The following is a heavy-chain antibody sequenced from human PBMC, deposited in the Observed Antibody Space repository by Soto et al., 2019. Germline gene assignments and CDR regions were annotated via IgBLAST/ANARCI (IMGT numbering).Heavy chain of an antibody. CDR3: AREETVTTRLSDY. CDR1: GFTFSSYG. Sequence: QVQLVESGGGVVQPRRSLRLSCAASGFTFSSYGMHWVRQAPGKGLEWVAVIWYDGSNKYYADSVKGRFTISRDNSKNTLYLQMNSLRAEDTAVYYCAREETVTTRLSDYWGQGTLVTVSS. D-gene: IGHD4-17*01. V-gene: IGHV3-33*01. CDR2: IWYDGSNK. J-gene: IGHJ4*02.